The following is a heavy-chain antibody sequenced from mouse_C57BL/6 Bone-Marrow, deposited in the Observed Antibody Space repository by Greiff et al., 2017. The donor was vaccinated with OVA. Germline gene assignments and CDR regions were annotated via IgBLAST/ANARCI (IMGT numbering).Heavy chain of an antibody. V-gene: IGHV5-17*01. CDR2: ISSGSSTI. CDR3: ATPPFAY. CDR1: GFTFSDYG. J-gene: IGHJ3*01. Sequence: EVKLVESGGGLVKPGGSLKLSCAASGFTFSDYGMHWVRQAPEKGLEWVAYISSGSSTIYYADTVKGRFTISRDNAKNTLFLQMTSLRSEDTAMYYCATPPFAYWGQGTLVTVSA.